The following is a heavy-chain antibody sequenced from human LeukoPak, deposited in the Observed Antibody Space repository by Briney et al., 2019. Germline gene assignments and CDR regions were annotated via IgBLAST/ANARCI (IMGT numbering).Heavy chain of an antibody. V-gene: IGHV3-66*01. CDR3: ARGYSTGYRGFDY. CDR1: GFTFSSYA. D-gene: IGHD6-19*01. CDR2: IHGGGIT. Sequence: GGSLRLSCAASGFTFSSYAMNWVRQAPGKGLEWVSVIHGGGITYYAGSVKGRFTISRDNSKNTLYLQMNSLRAEDTAVYYCARGYSTGYRGFDYWGQGTLVTVSS. J-gene: IGHJ4*02.